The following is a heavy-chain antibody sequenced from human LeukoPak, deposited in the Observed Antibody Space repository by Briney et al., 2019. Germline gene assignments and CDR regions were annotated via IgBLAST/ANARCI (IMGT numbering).Heavy chain of an antibody. D-gene: IGHD3-9*01. CDR2: INHSGST. CDR3: ARSATYDILTGYWFDP. CDR1: GGSFSGYY. Sequence: PSETLSLTCAVYGGSFSGYYWSWIRQPPGKGLDWIGEINHSGSTNYNPSLKSRVTISVDTSKNQFSLKLSSVTAADTAAYYCARSATYDILTGYWFDPWGQGTLVTVSS. J-gene: IGHJ5*02. V-gene: IGHV4-34*01.